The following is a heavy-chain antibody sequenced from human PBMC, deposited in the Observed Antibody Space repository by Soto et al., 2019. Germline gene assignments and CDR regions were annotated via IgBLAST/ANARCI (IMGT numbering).Heavy chain of an antibody. CDR3: AEDYYYYMDV. CDR2: IVVGSGNT. J-gene: IGHJ6*03. V-gene: IGHV1-58*02. Sequence: SVKVSCKASGFTFTSSAMQWVRQARGQRLEWIGWIVVGSGNTNYAQKFQERVTIARDMSTSTAYMELSSLRSEDKAVYYCAEDYYYYMDVWGKVTTVTVSS. CDR1: GFTFTSSA.